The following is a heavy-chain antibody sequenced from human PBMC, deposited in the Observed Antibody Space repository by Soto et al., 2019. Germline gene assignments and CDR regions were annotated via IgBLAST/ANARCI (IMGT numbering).Heavy chain of an antibody. Sequence: SVKVSCKASGGGLSTNPISWVRQAPGQGLEWMGGTGSGTGPGNHAQKFQGRLTVTADKSTSTVYMELTNLSSEDTAVYYCARRDSGGFYRFFDSWGQGTLVTVSS. CDR2: TGSGTGPG. J-gene: IGHJ4*02. V-gene: IGHV1-69*06. CDR1: GGGLSTNP. D-gene: IGHD2-15*01. CDR3: ARRDSGGFYRFFDS.